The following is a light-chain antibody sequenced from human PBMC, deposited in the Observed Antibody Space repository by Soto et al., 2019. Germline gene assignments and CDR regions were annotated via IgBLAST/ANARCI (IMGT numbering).Light chain of an antibody. J-gene: IGLJ1*01. CDR2: DVT. V-gene: IGLV2-11*01. CDR1: ANDGGGHNY. CDR3: YSYAGTYTFV. Sequence: QSALSQHLSVFGPTGQAATISCTGTANDGGGHNYVSWYQQHPGEAPKLLIYDVTERPSGVPDRFSGSKSGNTASLTISGLQTEDEADYYCYSYAGTYTFVFGTGTKVTVL.